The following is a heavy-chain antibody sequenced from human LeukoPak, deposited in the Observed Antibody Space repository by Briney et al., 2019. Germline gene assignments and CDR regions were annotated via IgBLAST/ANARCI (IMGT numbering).Heavy chain of an antibody. CDR3: AIQLD. D-gene: IGHD1-1*01. J-gene: IGHJ4*02. CDR1: GFTLTTDY. CDR2: ISSSSSYV. Sequence: PGGSLRLSCAASGFTLTTDYMSWVRQAPGKGLEWVSSISSSSSYVYYADSVKGRFTISRDNAKNSLYLQMNSLRAEDTAVYYCAIQLDWGQGTLVTVSS. V-gene: IGHV3-21*01.